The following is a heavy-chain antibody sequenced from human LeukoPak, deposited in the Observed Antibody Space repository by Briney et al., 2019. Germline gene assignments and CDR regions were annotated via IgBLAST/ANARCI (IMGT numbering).Heavy chain of an antibody. D-gene: IGHD2-2*01. CDR2: IYYSGST. V-gene: IGHV4-39*01. CDR3: ARPGSSYAFDI. CDR1: GGSIISSSYY. J-gene: IGHJ3*02. Sequence: SETLSLTCTVSGGSIISSSYYWGWIRQPPGKGLEWIGSIYYSGSTYYNPFLKSRVTISVDTSKNQFSLKLSPVTAADTAVYYCARPGSSYAFDIWGQGTMVTVSS.